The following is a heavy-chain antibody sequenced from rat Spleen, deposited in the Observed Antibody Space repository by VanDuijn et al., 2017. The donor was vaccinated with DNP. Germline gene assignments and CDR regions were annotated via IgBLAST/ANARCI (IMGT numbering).Heavy chain of an antibody. V-gene: IGHV5-29*01. CDR2: ISYNGGTP. CDR3: ARHPPPNWGDYFDF. D-gene: IGHD5-1*01. CDR1: RFTFSDYY. Sequence: EVLLVESDGGLVQPGRSLKLSCAASRFTFSDYYMVWVRQAPAKGLEWVATISYNGGTPYYRDSVKGRFTVSRDNAKSTLYLQMDSLRSEDTATYYCARHPPPNWGDYFDFWGPGTMVTVSS. J-gene: IGHJ1*01.